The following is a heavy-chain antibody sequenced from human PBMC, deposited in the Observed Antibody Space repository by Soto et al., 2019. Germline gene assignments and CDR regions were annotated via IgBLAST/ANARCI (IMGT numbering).Heavy chain of an antibody. Sequence: SVKVSCKASGGTFSSYAISWVRQAPGQGLEWMGGIIPIFGTANYAQKFQGRVTITADESTSTAYMELSSLRAEDTAVYYCAKDRVPNDSSGYYSILTDSWGQGTVVTVSS. V-gene: IGHV1-69*13. CDR2: IIPIFGTA. D-gene: IGHD3-22*01. CDR3: AKDRVPNDSSGYYSILTDS. J-gene: IGHJ4*02. CDR1: GGTFSSYA.